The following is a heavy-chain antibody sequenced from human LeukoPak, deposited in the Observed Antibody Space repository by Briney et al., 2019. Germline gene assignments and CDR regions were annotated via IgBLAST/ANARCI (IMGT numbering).Heavy chain of an antibody. CDR3: ARQYNLVVVDNWFDP. CDR2: IYYRGSA. Sequence: SETLSLTCTVSGGSITSSDFYWAWIRQPPGKGLEWIGNIYYRGSAYYNPSLKSRVTISVDTSKNQFSLKLSSVTAADTAVYYCARQYNLVVVDNWFDPWGQGTLVAVSS. CDR1: GGSITSSDFY. V-gene: IGHV4-39*07. J-gene: IGHJ5*02. D-gene: IGHD2-15*01.